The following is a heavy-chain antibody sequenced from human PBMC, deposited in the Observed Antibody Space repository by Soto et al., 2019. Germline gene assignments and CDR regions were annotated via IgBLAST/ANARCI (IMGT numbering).Heavy chain of an antibody. J-gene: IGHJ6*02. CDR3: ARVRFLVYYYYGMDV. CDR1: GYTFTGYY. D-gene: IGHD3-3*01. Sequence: ASVKVSCKASGYTFTGYYMHWVRQAPGQGLEWMGWINPNSGGTNYAQKFQGRVTMTRDTSISTAYMELSRLRSDDTAVYYCARVRFLVYYYYGMDVWGQGTTVTVS. CDR2: INPNSGGT. V-gene: IGHV1-2*02.